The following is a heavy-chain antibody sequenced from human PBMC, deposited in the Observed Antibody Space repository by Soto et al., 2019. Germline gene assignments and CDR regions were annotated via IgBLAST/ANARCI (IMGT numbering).Heavy chain of an antibody. CDR1: GVTVGSNY. CDR3: ARQGYNYGGGYRYY. D-gene: IGHD5-18*01. CDR2: IYSGGST. V-gene: IGHV3-66*04. Sequence: EVQLVESGGGLVQPGGSLRRSCAASGVTVGSNYMSWVRQAPGKGLEWVSVIYSGGSTYYADSVKGRFTISRDNSKNPLYLQMNSLRAEDTAVYYCARQGYNYGGGYRYYLGQGTLVIVAS. J-gene: IGHJ4*02.